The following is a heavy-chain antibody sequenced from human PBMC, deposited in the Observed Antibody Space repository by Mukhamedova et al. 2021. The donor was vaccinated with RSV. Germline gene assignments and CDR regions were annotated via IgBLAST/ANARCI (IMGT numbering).Heavy chain of an antibody. V-gene: IGHV3-23*01. Sequence: QSTWEGLEWVSSISVNGDNTYSADSVKGRFTISRDNSRNTLYLQMDNLRVEDTAVYYCAKPHWNLRADWFQSWGQGTLVTVSS. CDR2: ISVNGDNT. CDR3: AKPHWNLRADWFQS. D-gene: IGHD1-1*01. J-gene: IGHJ5*01.